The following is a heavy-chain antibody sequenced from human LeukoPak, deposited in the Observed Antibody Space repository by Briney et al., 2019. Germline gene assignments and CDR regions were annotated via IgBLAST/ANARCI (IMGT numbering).Heavy chain of an antibody. V-gene: IGHV3-33*01. D-gene: IGHD2-15*01. CDR2: IWYDGSNK. CDR1: GFTFSSYG. J-gene: IGHJ4*02. CDR3: ARDSFPHLLGYYFDY. Sequence: GRSLRLSCAASGFTFSSYGMHWVCQAPGKGLEWVAVIWYDGSNKYYADSVKGRFTISRDNSKNTLYLQMNSLRAEDTAVYYCARDSFPHLLGYYFDYWGQGTLVTVSS.